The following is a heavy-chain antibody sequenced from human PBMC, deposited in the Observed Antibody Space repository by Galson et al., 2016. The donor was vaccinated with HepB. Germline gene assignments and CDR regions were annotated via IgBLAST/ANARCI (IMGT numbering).Heavy chain of an antibody. V-gene: IGHV3-23*01. D-gene: IGHD1-26*01. CDR2: IADRGYAT. Sequence: SLRLSCAASGFSFNNFAMMWVRQAPGKGLEWVSTIADRGYATYYGDSVRGRFTISSASSTNTVYLHLSNLRADDTAVYYCAKGAGPGKVDWFDPWGQGTLVTVSS. CDR1: GFSFNNFA. J-gene: IGHJ5*02. CDR3: AKGAGPGKVDWFDP.